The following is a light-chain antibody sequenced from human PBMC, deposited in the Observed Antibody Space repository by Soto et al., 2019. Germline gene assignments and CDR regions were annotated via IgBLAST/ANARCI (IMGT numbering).Light chain of an antibody. J-gene: IGKJ1*01. CDR2: DAS. V-gene: IGKV1-5*01. CDR3: QQYNSYSPWT. CDR1: QSISNW. Sequence: DIQMTQSPSTLSASVGDRVTITCRASQSISNWLAWYQQKPGKAPNLLIYDASSLESGVPSRFSGSGSGTEFTLTISSLEPDDFGTYYCQQYNSYSPWTFAQGTKVEIK.